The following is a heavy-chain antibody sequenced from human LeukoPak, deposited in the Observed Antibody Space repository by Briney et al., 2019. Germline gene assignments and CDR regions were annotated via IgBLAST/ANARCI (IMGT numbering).Heavy chain of an antibody. J-gene: IGHJ4*02. CDR1: GLTVNNNY. D-gene: IGHD3-16*01. CDR2: LYIGGNT. Sequence: GGSLRLSCAASGLTVNNNYMNWVRQAPGKGLEWVSALYIGGNTYYADSVRGRFTISRDNAKNTLYLQMNSLRAEDTAVYYCARGGDYWGQGTLVTVSS. CDR3: ARGGDY. V-gene: IGHV3-53*01.